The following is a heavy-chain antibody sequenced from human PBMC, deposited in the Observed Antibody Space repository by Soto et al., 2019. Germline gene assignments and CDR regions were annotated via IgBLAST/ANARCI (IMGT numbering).Heavy chain of an antibody. CDR3: ARSLVATLNYYYYMDV. D-gene: IGHD5-12*01. CDR1: GYTFTSYA. Sequence: ASVKVSCKASGYTFTSYAMHWVRQAPGQRLEWMGWINAGNGNTKYSQKFQGRVTITRDTSASTAYMELSSLRSEDTAVYYCARSLVATLNYYYYMDVWGKGTTVTVSS. V-gene: IGHV1-3*01. J-gene: IGHJ6*03. CDR2: INAGNGNT.